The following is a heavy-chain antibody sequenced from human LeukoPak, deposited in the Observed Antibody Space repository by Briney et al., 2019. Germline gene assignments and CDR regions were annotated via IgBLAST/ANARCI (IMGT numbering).Heavy chain of an antibody. CDR3: ARSTLAPDAFDI. CDR2: IYGGGST. V-gene: IGHV3-53*01. D-gene: IGHD1-1*01. Sequence: GGSLRLSCAASGFTVSGNYMSWVRQAPGKGLEWVSAIYGGGSTYYADSVKGRFTISRDNSKNTLFLQMNSLRAEDTAVYYCARSTLAPDAFDIWGQGTMVTVSS. J-gene: IGHJ3*02. CDR1: GFTVSGNY.